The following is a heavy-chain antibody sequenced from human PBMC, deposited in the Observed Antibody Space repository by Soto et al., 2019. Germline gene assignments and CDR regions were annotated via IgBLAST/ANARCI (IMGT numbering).Heavy chain of an antibody. Sequence: ASVKVSCKASGYTFTSYGITWVRQAPGQGLEWMGWISAYNGNTDYAQNLQGRVIMTTETSTSTAYMELRSLRSDDTAVYYCARTFGTSSYYLDYWGQGTLVTISS. CDR1: GYTFTSYG. V-gene: IGHV1-18*01. CDR3: ARTFGTSSYYLDY. J-gene: IGHJ4*02. D-gene: IGHD6-6*01. CDR2: ISAYNGNT.